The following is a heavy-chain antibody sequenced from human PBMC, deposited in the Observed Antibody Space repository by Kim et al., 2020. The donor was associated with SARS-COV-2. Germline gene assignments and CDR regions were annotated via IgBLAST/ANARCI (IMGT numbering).Heavy chain of an antibody. V-gene: IGHV4-39*01. CDR3: ARQDGSSSGWFAREYYFDY. D-gene: IGHD6-19*01. Sequence: SETLSLTCTVSGGSISSSSYYWGWIRQPPGKGLEWIGSIYYSGSTYYNPSLKSRVTISVDTSKNQFSLKLSSVTAADTAVYYCARQDGSSSGWFAREYYFDYWGQGTLGTVSS. J-gene: IGHJ4*02. CDR2: IYYSGST. CDR1: GGSISSSSYY.